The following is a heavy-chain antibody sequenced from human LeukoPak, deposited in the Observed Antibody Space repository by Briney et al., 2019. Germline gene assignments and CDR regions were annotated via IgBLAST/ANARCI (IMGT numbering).Heavy chain of an antibody. V-gene: IGHV3-64*01. CDR2: ISRNGGNT. CDR3: ARVLYSSSSGFLDWFDP. D-gene: IGHD6-6*01. J-gene: IGHJ5*02. Sequence: PGGSLRLSCAASGFTFSSYAMHWVRQAPGKGLEYVSAISRNGGNTYYANSVKGRFTISRDNSKNTLYLQMGSLRAEDMAVYYCARVLYSSSSGFLDWFDPWGQGTLVTVSS. CDR1: GFTFSSYA.